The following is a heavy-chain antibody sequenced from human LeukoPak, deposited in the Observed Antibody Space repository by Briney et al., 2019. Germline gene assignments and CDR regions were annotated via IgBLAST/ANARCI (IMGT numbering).Heavy chain of an antibody. CDR2: ISWNSGSI. J-gene: IGHJ3*02. CDR1: GFPFDDYA. CDR3: AKASLRYFDWVLDAFDI. V-gene: IGHV3-9*01. D-gene: IGHD3-9*01. Sequence: GGSLRLSCAASGFPFDDYAMHWVRQAPGKGLEWVSGISWNSGSIGYANSVKGRFTISRDNAKNSLYLQMNSLRAEDTALYYCAKASLRYFDWVLDAFDIWGQGTMVTVSS.